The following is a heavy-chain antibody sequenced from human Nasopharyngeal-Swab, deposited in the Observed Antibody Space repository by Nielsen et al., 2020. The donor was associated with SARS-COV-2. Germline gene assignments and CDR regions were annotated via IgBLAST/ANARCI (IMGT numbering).Heavy chain of an antibody. CDR2: IYYSGST. Sequence: SETLSLTCTVSGGSISSYYWSWIRQPPGKGLEWIGYIYYSGSTNYNPSLKSRVTISVDTSKNQFSLKLSSVTAADTAVYYCARDRLRAGYGMDAWGQGTTVTVSS. CDR1: GGSISSYY. CDR3: ARDRLRAGYGMDA. J-gene: IGHJ6*02. V-gene: IGHV4-59*13.